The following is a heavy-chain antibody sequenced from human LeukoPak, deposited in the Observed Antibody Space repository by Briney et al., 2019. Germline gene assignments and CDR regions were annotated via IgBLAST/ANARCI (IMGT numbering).Heavy chain of an antibody. Sequence: SETLSLTCAVYGGSFSNYFWGWIRQPPGKGLEWIGEINHSGRTYYNPSLKSRVTISVDTSKNQFSLNLSSVTAADTAVYYCARNVVVVPAAIHYGMDVWGQGTTVTVSS. CDR2: INHSGRT. V-gene: IGHV4-34*01. D-gene: IGHD2-2*01. J-gene: IGHJ6*02. CDR3: ARNVVVVPAAIHYGMDV. CDR1: GGSFSNYF.